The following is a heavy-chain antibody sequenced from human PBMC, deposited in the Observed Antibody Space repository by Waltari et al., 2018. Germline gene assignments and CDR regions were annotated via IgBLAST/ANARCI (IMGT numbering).Heavy chain of an antibody. CDR3: ARDLGAAMNY. D-gene: IGHD3-16*01. J-gene: IGHJ4*02. V-gene: IGHV3-7*01. Sequence: EVQLVESGGGLVQPGGSLRVSCAASGFTFTRHWMSWVRQAPGKGLDWVANIKEDGSENHYADSVKGRFTISRDNAKNSLFLQMNSLRVEDTAVYYCARDLGAAMNYWGQGTLVTVSS. CDR1: GFTFTRHW. CDR2: IKEDGSEN.